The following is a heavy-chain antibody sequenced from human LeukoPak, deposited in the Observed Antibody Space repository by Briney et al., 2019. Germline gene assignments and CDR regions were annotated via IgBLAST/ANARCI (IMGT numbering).Heavy chain of an antibody. J-gene: IGHJ5*02. CDR1: GGTFSSYA. V-gene: IGHV1-69*05. CDR2: IIPIFGTA. Sequence: GASVKVSWKASGGTFSSYAISWVRQALGQGLEWMGGIIPIFGTANYAQKFQGRVTITTDESTSTAYMELSSLRSEDTAVYYCARGYCSSTSCYNWFDPWGQGTLVTVSS. D-gene: IGHD2-2*01. CDR3: ARGYCSSTSCYNWFDP.